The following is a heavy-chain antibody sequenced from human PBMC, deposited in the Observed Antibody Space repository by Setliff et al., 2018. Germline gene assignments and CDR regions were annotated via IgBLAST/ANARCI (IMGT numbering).Heavy chain of an antibody. D-gene: IGHD3-3*01. Sequence: SETLSLTCTVYGGSFSDYYWGWVRQPPGKGLEWIGEINHSGSTNYIPSLKSRLTISVDTSKNQFSLKLSSVTAADTAVYYCRFWSGYYKNDYWGQVTLVTVSS. CDR1: GGSFSDYY. CDR2: INHSGST. V-gene: IGHV4-34*01. CDR3: RFWSGYYKNDY. J-gene: IGHJ4*02.